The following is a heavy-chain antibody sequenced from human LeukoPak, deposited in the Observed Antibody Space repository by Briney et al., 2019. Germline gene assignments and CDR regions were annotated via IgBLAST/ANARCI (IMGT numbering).Heavy chain of an antibody. Sequence: GGSLRLSCAASGFTFSSYAMSWVRQAPGKGLEWVSAISGSGGSTYYADSVKGRFTISRDNSKDTLYLQMNSLRAEDTAVYYCAKDLPRRGSYRYNYFDYWGQGTLVTVSS. J-gene: IGHJ4*02. D-gene: IGHD3-16*02. CDR2: ISGSGGST. V-gene: IGHV3-23*01. CDR1: GFTFSSYA. CDR3: AKDLPRRGSYRYNYFDY.